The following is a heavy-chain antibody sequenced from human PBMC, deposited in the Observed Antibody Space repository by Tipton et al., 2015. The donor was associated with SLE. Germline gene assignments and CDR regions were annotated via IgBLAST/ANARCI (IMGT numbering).Heavy chain of an antibody. CDR2: IRYDGSNK. Sequence: SLRLSCAASGFTFSSYGMHWVRQAPGKGLEWVAVIRYDGSNKYYADSVKGRFTISRDNSKNTLYLQMNSLRAEDTAVYYCARDRWPGTTPGYFDYWGQGTLVTVSS. J-gene: IGHJ4*02. D-gene: IGHD1-7*01. CDR1: GFTFSSYG. V-gene: IGHV3-33*08. CDR3: ARDRWPGTTPGYFDY.